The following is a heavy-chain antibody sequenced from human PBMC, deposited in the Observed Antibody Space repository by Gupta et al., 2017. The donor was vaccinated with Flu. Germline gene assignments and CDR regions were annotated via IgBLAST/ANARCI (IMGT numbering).Heavy chain of an antibody. J-gene: IGHJ6*02. V-gene: IGHV1-8*01. CDR3: ARTPEVIAAAGTGGDYYYYGMDV. CDR1: GYTFTSYD. Sequence: QVQLVQSGAEVKKPGASVKVSCKASGYTFTSYDLNWVRQATGQGLEWMGWMNPNSGNTCYAQKFQGRVTMTRNTSISTAYMELSSLRSEDTAVYYCARTPEVIAAAGTGGDYYYYGMDVWGQGTTVTVSS. D-gene: IGHD6-13*01. CDR2: MNPNSGNT.